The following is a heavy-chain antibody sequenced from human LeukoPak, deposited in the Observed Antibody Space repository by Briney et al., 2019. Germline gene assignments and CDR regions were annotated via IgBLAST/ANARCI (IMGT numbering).Heavy chain of an antibody. CDR1: GGSISSSSYY. Sequence: SETLSLTCTVSGGSISSSSYYWGWIRQPPGKGLEWIGSIYYSGGTYYNPSLKSRVTISVDTSKNQFSLKLSSVTAADTAVYYCARFPGSAEYRHYYYMDVWGKGTTVTVSS. V-gene: IGHV4-39*07. J-gene: IGHJ6*03. D-gene: IGHD2-15*01. CDR3: ARFPGSAEYRHYYYMDV. CDR2: IYYSGGT.